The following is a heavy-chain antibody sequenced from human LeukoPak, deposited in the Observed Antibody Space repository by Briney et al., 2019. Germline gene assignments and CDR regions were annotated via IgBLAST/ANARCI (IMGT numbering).Heavy chain of an antibody. Sequence: PGGSLRLSCAAYGAVSGFTLRSYAMHWFRQPPGQGLEWLAMISYDGGKKYYVDSVKGRFTIPRDNSKNTLYLQMNSLRAEDTAVYYCARARNDYDSSGFSALDYWGQGTLVTVSS. CDR3: ARARNDYDSSGFSALDY. CDR2: ISYDGGKK. D-gene: IGHD3-22*01. V-gene: IGHV3-30*03. J-gene: IGHJ4*02. CDR1: GFTLRSYA.